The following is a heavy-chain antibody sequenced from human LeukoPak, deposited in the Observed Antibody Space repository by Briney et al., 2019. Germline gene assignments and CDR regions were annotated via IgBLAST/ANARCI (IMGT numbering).Heavy chain of an antibody. CDR2: ISSSGSTI. V-gene: IGHV3-48*03. CDR1: GFTFSSYE. D-gene: IGHD6-19*01. Sequence: PGGSLRLSCAASGFTFSSYEMNWVRQAPGKGLEWVSYISSSGSTIYYADSVKGRFTISRDNAKNSLYLQMNSLRAEDTAVYYCAREGYSSGWRDHFDYWGQGTLVTVSS. CDR3: AREGYSSGWRDHFDY. J-gene: IGHJ4*02.